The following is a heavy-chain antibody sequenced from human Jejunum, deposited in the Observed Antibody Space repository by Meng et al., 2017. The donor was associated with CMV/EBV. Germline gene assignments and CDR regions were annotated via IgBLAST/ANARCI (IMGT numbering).Heavy chain of an antibody. CDR1: GFMFRIYA. J-gene: IGHJ5*02. D-gene: IGHD3-16*01. CDR2: ISSTGRDI. V-gene: IGHV3-21*01. CDR3: ARDYDWFDP. Sequence: GSGFMFRIYAMHWVRQAPGKGLEWVSSISSTGRDINYADSVRGRFTISRDNAKNSLFLQMNSLRAEDTAMYYCARDYDWFDPWGQGTLVTVSS.